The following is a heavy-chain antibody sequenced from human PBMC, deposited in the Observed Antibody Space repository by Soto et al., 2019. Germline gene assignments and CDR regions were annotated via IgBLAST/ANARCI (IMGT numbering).Heavy chain of an antibody. V-gene: IGHV3-23*01. CDR1: GFTFSSYA. Sequence: EVQLLESGGGLVQPGGSLRLSCAASGFTFSSYAMSWVRQAPGEGLEWVSAISGSGGSTYYADSVKGRFTISRDNSKNTLYLQMNSLRAEDAAVYYCAKGAVAISLLRTPYFDYWGQGTLVTVSS. J-gene: IGHJ4*02. CDR3: AKGAVAISLLRTPYFDY. D-gene: IGHD6-19*01. CDR2: ISGSGGST.